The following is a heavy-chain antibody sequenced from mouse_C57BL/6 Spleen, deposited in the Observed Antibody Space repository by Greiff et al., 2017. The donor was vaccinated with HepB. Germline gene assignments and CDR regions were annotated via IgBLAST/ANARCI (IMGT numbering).Heavy chain of an antibody. CDR3: AREKGIYYDYDEAWFAY. V-gene: IGHV1-39*01. CDR2: INPNYGTT. Sequence: EVQWVESGPELVKPGASVKISCKASGYSFTDYNMNWVKQSNGKSLEWIGVINPNYGTTSYNQKFKGKATLTVDQSSSTAYMQLNSLTSEDSAVYYCAREKGIYYDYDEAWFAYWGQGTLVTVSA. CDR1: GYSFTDYN. J-gene: IGHJ3*01. D-gene: IGHD2-4*01.